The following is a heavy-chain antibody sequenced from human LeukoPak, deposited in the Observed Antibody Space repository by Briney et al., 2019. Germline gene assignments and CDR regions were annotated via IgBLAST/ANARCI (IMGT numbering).Heavy chain of an antibody. CDR1: GGSFSGYY. J-gene: IGHJ4*02. CDR2: INHSGST. V-gene: IGHV4-34*01. D-gene: IGHD3-22*01. Sequence: SETLSLTWAVYGGSFSGYYWSWIRQPPGKGLEWIGEINHSGSTSYNPSLKSRVTISVDTSKNQFSLKLSSVTAADTAVYYCARAYYDSSGYPTEFDYWGQGTLVTVSS. CDR3: ARAYYDSSGYPTEFDY.